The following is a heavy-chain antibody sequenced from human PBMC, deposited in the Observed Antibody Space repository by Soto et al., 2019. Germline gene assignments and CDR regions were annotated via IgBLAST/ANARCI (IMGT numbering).Heavy chain of an antibody. Sequence: GGSLRLSCAASGFTLSDFVMHWVRQAPGKGLEWVAVISYDGSKKYFADSVKGRFTISRDNSNNTLYLQMNSLRAEDTAVYYCARARSITAAGTVDYWGQGTLVTVSS. V-gene: IGHV3-30*14. D-gene: IGHD6-13*01. CDR2: ISYDGSKK. J-gene: IGHJ4*02. CDR1: GFTLSDFV. CDR3: ARARSITAAGTVDY.